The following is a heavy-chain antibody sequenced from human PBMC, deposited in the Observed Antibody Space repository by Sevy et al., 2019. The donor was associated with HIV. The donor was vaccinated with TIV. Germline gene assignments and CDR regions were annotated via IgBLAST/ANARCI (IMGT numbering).Heavy chain of an antibody. CDR2: IDPSDSYT. V-gene: IGHV5-10-1*01. CDR3: ARLVVPAAIGNYYCYMDV. D-gene: IGHD2-2*01. Sequence: GESLKISCKGSGYSFTSYWISWVRQMPGKGLEWMGRIDPSDSYTNYSPSFQGHVTISADKSISTAYLQWSSLKASDTAMYYCARLVVPAAIGNYYCYMDVWGKGTTVTVSS. J-gene: IGHJ6*03. CDR1: GYSFTSYW.